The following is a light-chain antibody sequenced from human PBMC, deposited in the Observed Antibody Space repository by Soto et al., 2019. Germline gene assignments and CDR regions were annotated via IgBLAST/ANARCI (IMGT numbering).Light chain of an antibody. CDR2: RAS. CDR1: QGINNF. J-gene: IGKJ5*01. Sequence: DIQMTQSPFSLSASVGDRVTITCRASQGINNFLAWFQQKPGKAPKALIYRASTLVSGVPSKFSGSGSGTDFTLTISNLQPEDSASYYCQQYQSYPITFGQGTRLEIK. V-gene: IGKV1-16*02. CDR3: QQYQSYPIT.